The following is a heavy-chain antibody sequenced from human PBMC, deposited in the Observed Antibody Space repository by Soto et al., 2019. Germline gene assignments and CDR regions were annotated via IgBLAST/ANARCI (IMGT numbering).Heavy chain of an antibody. CDR1: GFTFSSYW. J-gene: IGHJ6*02. Sequence: QPGGSLRLSCAASGFTFSSYWMSWVRQAPGKGLEWVANIKQDGSEKYYVDSVRGRFTISRDTPKNSLYLQMNSLRAEDTAMYYCARGPGMDVWGQGTTVTVSS. CDR3: ARGPGMDV. V-gene: IGHV3-7*01. CDR2: IKQDGSEK.